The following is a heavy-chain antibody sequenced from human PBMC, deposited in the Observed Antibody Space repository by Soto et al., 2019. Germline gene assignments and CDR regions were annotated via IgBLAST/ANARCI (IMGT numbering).Heavy chain of an antibody. V-gene: IGHV3-23*01. CDR2: ISGSGGST. Sequence: GGSLRLSCAASGFTFSSYAMSWVRQAPGKGLEWVSAISGSGGSTYYADSVKGWFTISRDNSKNTLYLQMNSLRAEDTAVYYSAKEDKQLLYYYYGMDVWGQATTVTVSS. D-gene: IGHD6-6*01. J-gene: IGHJ6*02. CDR3: AKEDKQLLYYYYGMDV. CDR1: GFTFSSYA.